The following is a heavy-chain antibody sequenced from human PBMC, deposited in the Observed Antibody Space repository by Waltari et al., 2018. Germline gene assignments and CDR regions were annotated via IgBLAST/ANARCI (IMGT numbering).Heavy chain of an antibody. V-gene: IGHV1-2*02. J-gene: IGHJ4*02. CDR3: ARDGGFDF. CDR1: GYIFTDHY. D-gene: IGHD2-15*01. CDR2: MNPNSGGT. Sequence: QVHLVQSGTEVKKPGASVRVSCKASGYIFTDHYIHWLRQAPGQGLEWMGWMNPNSGGTNYAQKFQGRVTMTRDTSPNTAYMDLTSLPSDDPALYDCARDGGFDFWGQGSLVTVSS.